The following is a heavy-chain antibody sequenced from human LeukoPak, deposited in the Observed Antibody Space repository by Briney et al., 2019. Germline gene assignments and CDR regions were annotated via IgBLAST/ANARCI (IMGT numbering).Heavy chain of an antibody. CDR2: IIPILGIA. CDR3: ARDPPPRGYSYGYGYEDY. Sequence: SVKVSCKASGGTFSSYTISWVRQAPGQGLEWMARIIPILGIANYAQKFQGRVTITADKSTSTAYMELSSLRSEDTAVYYCARDPPPRGYSYGYGYEDYWGQGTLVTVSS. J-gene: IGHJ4*02. V-gene: IGHV1-69*04. D-gene: IGHD5-18*01. CDR1: GGTFSSYT.